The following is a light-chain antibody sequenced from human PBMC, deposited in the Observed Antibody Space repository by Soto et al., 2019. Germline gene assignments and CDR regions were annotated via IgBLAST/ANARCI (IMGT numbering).Light chain of an antibody. J-gene: IGKJ2*01. CDR2: WAS. CDR3: QQYGSSPRT. Sequence: IVMTQSPDSLAVSLGERATIYCKSSRTVLKTSNERNYLAWYQQKPGQSPKLLIYWASTREYGVPDRFSGSGSGTDFTLTISRLEPEDFAVYYCQQYGSSPRTFGQGTKLEIK. V-gene: IGKV4-1*01. CDR1: RTVLKTSNERNY.